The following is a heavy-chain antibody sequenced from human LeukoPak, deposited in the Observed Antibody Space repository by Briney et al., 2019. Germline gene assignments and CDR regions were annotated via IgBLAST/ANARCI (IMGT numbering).Heavy chain of an antibody. CDR3: AANHKYYYESSGYYYGDY. Sequence: SVNVSCKASGFTFTSSAVQWVRQARGQRLEWIGWIVVGSGNTNYAQKFQERVTITRDMSTSTAYMELSSLRSEDTAVYYCAANHKYYYESSGYYYGDYWGQGTLVTVSS. CDR1: GFTFTSSA. J-gene: IGHJ4*02. CDR2: IVVGSGNT. D-gene: IGHD3-22*01. V-gene: IGHV1-58*01.